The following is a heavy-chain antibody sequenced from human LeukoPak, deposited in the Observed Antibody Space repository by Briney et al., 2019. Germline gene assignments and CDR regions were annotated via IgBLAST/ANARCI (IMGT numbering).Heavy chain of an antibody. CDR1: VCTFGSYV. CDR2: IIPIFGTA. D-gene: IGHD5-18*01. J-gene: IGHJ2*01. CDR3: GKEGDTALVMGYLHL. Sequence: SVKVSCKASVCTFGSYVIRWVRPAPGQGLEWMGGIIPIFGTAHYPQKFQGRLTITADESTSKVYMGMSSLSAEDTARYYWGKEGDTALVMGYLHLGGRGTRVSVST. V-gene: IGHV1-69*13.